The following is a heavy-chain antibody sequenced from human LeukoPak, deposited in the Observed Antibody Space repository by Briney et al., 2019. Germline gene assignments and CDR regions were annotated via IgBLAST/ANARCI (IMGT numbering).Heavy chain of an antibody. CDR3: ARGVPFEYYFDY. Sequence: SVKVSCKTSGGTFSSYAISWVRQAPGQGLEWMGGIIPIFGTANYAQKFQGRVTITTDESTSTAYMELSSLRSEDTAVYYCARGVPFEYYFDYWGQGTLVTVSS. D-gene: IGHD3-16*01. CDR1: GGTFSSYA. CDR2: IIPIFGTA. V-gene: IGHV1-69*05. J-gene: IGHJ4*02.